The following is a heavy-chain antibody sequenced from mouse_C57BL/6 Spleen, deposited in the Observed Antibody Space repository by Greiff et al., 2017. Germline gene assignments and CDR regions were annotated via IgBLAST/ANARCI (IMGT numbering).Heavy chain of an antibody. D-gene: IGHD2-1*01. V-gene: IGHV1-53*01. CDR1: GYTFTSYW. CDR2: INPSNGGT. Sequence: QVQLQQPGTELVKPGASVKLSCKASGYTFTSYWMHWVKQRPGQGLEWIGNINPSNGGTNYNEKFKSKATLTVDKSSSTAYMQLSSLTSEDSAVYYCASAKHDGNYNFYAMDYWGQGASVTVSS. J-gene: IGHJ4*01. CDR3: ASAKHDGNYNFYAMDY.